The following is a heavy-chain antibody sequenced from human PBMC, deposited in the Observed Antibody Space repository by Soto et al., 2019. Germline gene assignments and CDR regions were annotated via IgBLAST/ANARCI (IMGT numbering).Heavy chain of an antibody. CDR2: MYPNSGNT. V-gene: IGHV1-8*01. Sequence: QVQLVQSGAEVKKPGASVKVSCKASGYTFTSYDINWVRQATGQGLEWRGWMYPNSGNTGYEQKFKGRVTMTRNTSISTAYMELRSLRSEDTAVYYCARRGYSSSWYDYYYYGMDVWGQGTTVTVSS. D-gene: IGHD6-13*01. CDR1: GYTFTSYD. J-gene: IGHJ6*02. CDR3: ARRGYSSSWYDYYYYGMDV.